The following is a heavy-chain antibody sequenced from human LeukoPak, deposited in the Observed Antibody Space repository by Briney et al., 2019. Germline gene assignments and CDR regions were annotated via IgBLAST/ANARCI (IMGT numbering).Heavy chain of an antibody. V-gene: IGHV1-18*01. D-gene: IGHD2-21*02. Sequence: ASVKVSCKASGYTFTSYGISWVRQAPGQGLEWMGWISAYNGNTNYAQKLQGRVTMTTDTSTSTAYMELRSLRSDDTAVYYCASSYCGGGCYSEYYFDYWGQGTLVTVSS. CDR2: ISAYNGNT. CDR3: ASSYCGGGCYSEYYFDY. CDR1: GYTFTSYG. J-gene: IGHJ4*02.